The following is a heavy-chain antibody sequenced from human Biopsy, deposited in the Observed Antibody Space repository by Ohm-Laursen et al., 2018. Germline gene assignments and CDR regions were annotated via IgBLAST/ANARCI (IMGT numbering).Heavy chain of an antibody. CDR1: GYSVSSYD. J-gene: IGHJ6*02. CDR2: ISDDGRNK. Sequence: TLSLTCAASGYSVSSYDMNWVRQAPGKGLEWVAVISDDGRNKYYVDSVKGRFTISRDNSKNTPYLQMNNLRAEDTALYYCAKDRWERNLYYGGGVDVWGQGTTVTVSS. D-gene: IGHD4-23*01. V-gene: IGHV3-30*18. CDR3: AKDRWERNLYYGGGVDV.